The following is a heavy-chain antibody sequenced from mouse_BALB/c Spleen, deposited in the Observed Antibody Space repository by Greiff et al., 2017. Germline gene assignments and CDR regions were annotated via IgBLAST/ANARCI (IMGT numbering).Heavy chain of an antibody. CDR1: GFNIKDTY. Sequence: VQLKQSGAELVKPGASVKLSCTASGFNIKDTYMHWVKQRPEPGLEWIGRIDPANGNTKYDPKFQGKATITADTSSNTAYLQLSSLTSEDTAVYYCAIYYDYGFAYWGQGTLVTVSA. D-gene: IGHD2-4*01. CDR3: AIYYDYGFAY. V-gene: IGHV14-3*02. J-gene: IGHJ3*01. CDR2: IDPANGNT.